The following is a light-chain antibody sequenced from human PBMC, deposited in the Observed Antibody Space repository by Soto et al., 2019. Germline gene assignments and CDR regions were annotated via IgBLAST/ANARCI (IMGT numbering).Light chain of an antibody. J-gene: IGKJ4*01. Sequence: DIQMIQSPSSLSASVGDRVTITCRASQSISSYLNWYQQKPGKAPKLLIYAASSLQSGVPSRFSGSGSGTDFTLTISSLLPEDFATYYCQQSYSASFGGGTKVDI. CDR2: AAS. CDR3: QQSYSAS. CDR1: QSISSY. V-gene: IGKV1-39*01.